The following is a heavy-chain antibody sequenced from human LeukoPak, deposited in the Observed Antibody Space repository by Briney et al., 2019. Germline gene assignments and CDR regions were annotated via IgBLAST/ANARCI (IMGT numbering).Heavy chain of an antibody. V-gene: IGHV3-66*01. CDR2: IYSGGST. CDR3: AKSDYFDS. CDR1: GFTVSNNY. Sequence: GGSLRLSCAASGFTVSNNYMRWVRQAPGKGLEWVSLIYSGGSTYYADSVKGRFIISRDNSKNTLYLQMNSLRAEDTAVYYCAKSDYFDSWGQGTLVTVSS. J-gene: IGHJ4*02.